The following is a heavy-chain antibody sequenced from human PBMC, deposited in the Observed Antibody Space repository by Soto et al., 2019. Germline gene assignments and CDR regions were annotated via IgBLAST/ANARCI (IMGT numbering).Heavy chain of an antibody. CDR2: ITGRGDST. V-gene: IGHV3-23*01. CDR3: AKDLYVQPPSWWFDP. Sequence: EVQLLESGGGLVQPGGSLRLSCAASGFPFSDHAMHWVRQTPGKGLEWVSAITGRGDSTYYADSVKGRFTISRDNSKSTLYLQMMSLRAEDTAVYYCAKDLYVQPPSWWFDPWGQGTVVTVSS. CDR1: GFPFSDHA. D-gene: IGHD3-10*02. J-gene: IGHJ5*02.